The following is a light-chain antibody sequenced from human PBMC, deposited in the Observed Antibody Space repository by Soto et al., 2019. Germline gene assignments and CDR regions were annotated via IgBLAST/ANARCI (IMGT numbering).Light chain of an antibody. Sequence: QAVVTQPASVSGSPGQSITISCTGTSSDVGAYNYVSWYQQQSGKAPKLLIHEVSSRPAGVSDRFSGSKSGNTASLTISGLQAEDEADYYCSAFATSRAYVFGIGTKLTVL. CDR1: SSDVGAYNY. J-gene: IGLJ1*01. CDR2: EVS. V-gene: IGLV2-14*01. CDR3: SAFATSRAYV.